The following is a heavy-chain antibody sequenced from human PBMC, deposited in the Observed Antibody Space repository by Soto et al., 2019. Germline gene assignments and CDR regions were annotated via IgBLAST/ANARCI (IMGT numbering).Heavy chain of an antibody. V-gene: IGHV3-30*18. D-gene: IGHD6-19*01. CDR2: ISYDGSNK. J-gene: IGHJ4*02. CDR1: GFTFSSYG. Sequence: GGSLRLSWAASGFTFSSYGMHWVRQAPGKGLEWVAVISYDGSNKYYADSVKGRFTISRDNSKNTLYLQMNSLRAEDTAVYYCAKKRSIAVAGTPLDYWGQGTLVTVSS. CDR3: AKKRSIAVAGTPLDY.